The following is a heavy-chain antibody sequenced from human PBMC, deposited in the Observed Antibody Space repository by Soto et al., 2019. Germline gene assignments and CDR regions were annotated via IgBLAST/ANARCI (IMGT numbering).Heavy chain of an antibody. CDR2: ISSGSSYI. Sequence: GGSLRLSCATSGFTFSTYTMNWVRQAPGKGLEWISSISSGSSYIYYAGSVKGRFTISRDNAKNSLFLQMNSLRADDTAVYYCARDILSGGAYPDSWGQGTKVTVSS. V-gene: IGHV3-21*01. CDR1: GFTFSTYT. D-gene: IGHD3-10*01. CDR3: ARDILSGGAYPDS. J-gene: IGHJ5*01.